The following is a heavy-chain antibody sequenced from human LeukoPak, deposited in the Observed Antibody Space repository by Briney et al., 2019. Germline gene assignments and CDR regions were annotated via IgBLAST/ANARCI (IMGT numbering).Heavy chain of an antibody. CDR2: ISYDGSNK. V-gene: IGHV3-30-3*01. J-gene: IGHJ4*02. Sequence: GGSLRLSCAASGFTFSSYAMHWVRQAPGKGLEWVAVISYDGSNKYYADSVKGRFTISRDNSKNTPYLQMNSLRAEDTAVYYCARETVSSFDYWGQGTLVTVSS. CDR3: ARETVSSFDY. D-gene: IGHD3-16*01. CDR1: GFTFSSYA.